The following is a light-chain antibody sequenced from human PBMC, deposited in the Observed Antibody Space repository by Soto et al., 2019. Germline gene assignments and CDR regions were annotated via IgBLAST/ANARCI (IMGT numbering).Light chain of an antibody. CDR1: SSDVGSYNY. CDR2: EVT. CDR3: SSYRSSSTYV. Sequence: QSALTQPASVSGSPGQSITISCTGTSSDVGSYNYVSWHQQHPGQAPKLMIYEVTHRASGIPDRFSASKSGTTASLTISGLQAGDEADYYCSSYRSSSTYVFGTGTKVTVL. V-gene: IGLV2-14*01. J-gene: IGLJ1*01.